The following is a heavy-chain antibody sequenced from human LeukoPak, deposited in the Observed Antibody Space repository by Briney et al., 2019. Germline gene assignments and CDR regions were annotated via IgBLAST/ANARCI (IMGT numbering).Heavy chain of an antibody. Sequence: GGSLILSCAASGFTFSSYWMSWVRQAPGKGLEWVANIKQDGSEKYYVDSMKGRITISRDNAKNSLYLQLNGLRAEDTAVYYCARDLRTYYPRHFDSWGQGTLVTVSS. CDR2: IKQDGSEK. V-gene: IGHV3-7*04. D-gene: IGHD3-22*01. J-gene: IGHJ4*02. CDR1: GFTFSSYW. CDR3: ARDLRTYYPRHFDS.